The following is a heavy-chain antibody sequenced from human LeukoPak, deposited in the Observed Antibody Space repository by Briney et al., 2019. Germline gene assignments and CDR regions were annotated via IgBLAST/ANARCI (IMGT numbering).Heavy chain of an antibody. CDR3: SSGQIAVAGIRDDYYMDF. CDR1: GGTCSSYA. CDR2: IIPIFGTA. D-gene: IGHD6-19*01. Sequence: SAKVSCKASGGTCSSYAISWVRQAPGQGLEWMGGIIPIFGTANYAQKFQGRVTITTDESTSTAYMELSSLRSEDTAVYYCSSGQIAVAGIRDDYYMDFGGKGTTVTVSS. J-gene: IGHJ6*03. V-gene: IGHV1-69*05.